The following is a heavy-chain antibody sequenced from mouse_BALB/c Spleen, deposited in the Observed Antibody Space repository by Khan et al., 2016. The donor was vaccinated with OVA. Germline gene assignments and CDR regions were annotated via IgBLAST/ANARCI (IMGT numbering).Heavy chain of an antibody. CDR2: IDPENGYV. V-gene: IGHV14-3*02. Sequence: VRLQQSGAELVKPGASVTLSCTASGFNIKDTYLHWVNQRPEQGLEWVGRIDPENGYVKFDPKFKGKATITADTSSSTVYLQLSSLTSEDTAVYYCSRITYYDGSYWGQGTLVTVS. CDR1: GFNIKDTY. CDR3: SRITYYDGSY. D-gene: IGHD1-1*01. J-gene: IGHJ3*01.